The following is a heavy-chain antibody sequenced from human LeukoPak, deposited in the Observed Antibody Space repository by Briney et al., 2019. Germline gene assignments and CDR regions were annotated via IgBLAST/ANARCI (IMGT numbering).Heavy chain of an antibody. D-gene: IGHD5-12*01. V-gene: IGHV1-8*03. CDR3: ARGRSTGYPYYFEY. CDR1: GYTFTSYD. Sequence: ASVKVSCKASGYTFTSYDINWVRQATGRGLEWMGWMNPNSGSTGYAQKFQGRVTITRNTSISTAYMELSGLRSEDTAVYYCARGRSTGYPYYFEYWGQGTLVTVSS. J-gene: IGHJ4*02. CDR2: MNPNSGST.